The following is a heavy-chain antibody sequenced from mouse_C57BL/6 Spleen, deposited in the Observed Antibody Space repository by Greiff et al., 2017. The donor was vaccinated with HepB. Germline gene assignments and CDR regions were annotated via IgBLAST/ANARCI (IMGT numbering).Heavy chain of an antibody. V-gene: IGHV5-15*01. D-gene: IGHD2-4*01. CDR3: ARWDYDVAY. J-gene: IGHJ3*01. CDR1: GFTFSDYG. CDR2: ISNLAYSI. Sequence: EVQGVESGGGLVQPGGSLKLSCAASGFTFSDYGMAWVRQAPRKGPEWVAFISNLAYSIYYADTVTGRFTISRENAKNTLYLEMSSLRSEETAMYYCARWDYDVAYWGQGTLVTVSA.